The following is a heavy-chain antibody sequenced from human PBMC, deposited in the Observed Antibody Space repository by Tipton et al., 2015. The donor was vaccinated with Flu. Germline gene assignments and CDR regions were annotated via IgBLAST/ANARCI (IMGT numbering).Heavy chain of an antibody. CDR1: GDSISSNY. V-gene: IGHV4-59*01. CDR3: ARSYAFPDWYFDL. Sequence: TLSLTCTVTGDSISSNYWSWIRQPPGQTLEWIGFVSDSGGTNYNPSLKSRVTMSVDTSENQFSLRLTSVAAADTAMYYCARSYAFPDWYFDLWGRGTLVTVSS. J-gene: IGHJ2*01. CDR2: VSDSGGT. D-gene: IGHD2-2*01.